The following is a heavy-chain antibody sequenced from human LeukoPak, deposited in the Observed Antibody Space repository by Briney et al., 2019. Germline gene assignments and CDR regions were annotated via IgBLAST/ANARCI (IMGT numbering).Heavy chain of an antibody. D-gene: IGHD2-2*01. CDR2: IYYSGST. J-gene: IGHJ6*03. V-gene: IGHV4-30-4*08. Sequence: PSETLSLTCTVSGGSISSGDYYWSWIRQPPGKGVEWIGYIYYSGSTYYNPSLKRRFTISVDTSKNQFSLKLSSVTAADTAVYYCARDRDVVVPAADGDYYYYYMDVWGKGTTVTVSS. CDR3: ARDRDVVVPAADGDYYYYYMDV. CDR1: GGSISSGDYY.